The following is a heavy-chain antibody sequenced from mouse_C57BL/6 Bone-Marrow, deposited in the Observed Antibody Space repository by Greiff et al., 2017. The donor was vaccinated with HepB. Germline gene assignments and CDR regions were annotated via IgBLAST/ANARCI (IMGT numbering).Heavy chain of an antibody. D-gene: IGHD2-14*01. CDR2: ISSGGDYI. J-gene: IGHJ1*03. V-gene: IGHV5-9-1*02. CDR1: GFTFSSYA. CDR3: TRAVDRDWYFDV. Sequence: EVQGVESGEGLVKPGGSLKLSCAASGFTFSSYAMSWVRQTPEKRLEWVAYISSGGDYIYYADTVKGRFTISRDNARNTLYLQMSSLKSEDTAMYYCTRAVDRDWYFDVWGTGTTVTVSS.